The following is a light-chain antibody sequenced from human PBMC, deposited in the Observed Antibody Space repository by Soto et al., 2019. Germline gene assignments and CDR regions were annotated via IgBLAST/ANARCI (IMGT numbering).Light chain of an antibody. Sequence: QSALTQPASVSGSPGQSITISCTGTSSDVGGYDSVSWYQQLPGKAPKLLIYDVSNRPSGVSSRFSGSKSGNTASLTISGLQAEDEADYYCNSYTSTITYVFGTGTKVTV. V-gene: IGLV2-14*01. CDR2: DVS. CDR3: NSYTSTITYV. J-gene: IGLJ1*01. CDR1: SSDVGGYDS.